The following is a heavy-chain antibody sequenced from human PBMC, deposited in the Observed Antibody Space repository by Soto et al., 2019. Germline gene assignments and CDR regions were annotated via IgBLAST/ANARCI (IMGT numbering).Heavy chain of an antibody. J-gene: IGHJ6*02. D-gene: IGHD6-13*01. Sequence: PSETLSLTCTVSGGSISSSSYYWGWIRQPPGKGLEWIGSIYYSGSTYYNPSLKSRVTISVDTSKNQFSLKLSSVTAADTAVYYCARLGYRTSYYYYGMDVWGQGTTVTVSS. CDR2: IYYSGST. CDR3: ARLGYRTSYYYYGMDV. CDR1: GGSISSSSYY. V-gene: IGHV4-39*01.